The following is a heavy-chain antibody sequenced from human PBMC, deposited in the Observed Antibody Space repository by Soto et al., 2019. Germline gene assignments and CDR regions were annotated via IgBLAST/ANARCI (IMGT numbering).Heavy chain of an antibody. Sequence: QVQLVQSGAEVQKPGYSVKVSCKAFGGSFANFDINWLRQSPGQGLEWMGGIIPIFGKGHYAQKCQGRVTITADESTSTTYMKLSSLRSEDTGIDYCTSATRDYHSNWFDPWGKGTLVPVYS. CDR3: TSATRDYHSNWFDP. D-gene: IGHD4-17*01. V-gene: IGHV1-69*01. CDR1: GGSFANFD. J-gene: IGHJ5*02. CDR2: IIPIFGKG.